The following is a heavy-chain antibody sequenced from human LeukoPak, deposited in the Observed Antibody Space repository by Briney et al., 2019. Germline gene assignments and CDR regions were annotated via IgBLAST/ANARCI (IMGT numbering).Heavy chain of an antibody. CDR2: IYSGGST. CDR1: GFTVSSNY. CDR3: ARPSYDYVWGSYRLSY. D-gene: IGHD3-16*02. J-gene: IGHJ4*02. Sequence: GGSLRLSCAASGFTVSSNYMSWVRQAPGKGLEWVSVIYSGGSTYYADSVKGRFTISRDNSKNTLYLQMNSLRAEDTAVYYCARPSYDYVWGSYRLSYWGQGTLVTVSS. V-gene: IGHV3-66*04.